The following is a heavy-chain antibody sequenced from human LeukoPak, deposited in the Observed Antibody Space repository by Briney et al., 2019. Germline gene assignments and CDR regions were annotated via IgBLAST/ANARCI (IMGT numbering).Heavy chain of an antibody. CDR2: IYYSGST. J-gene: IGHJ3*02. V-gene: IGHV4-30-4*01. Sequence: SQTLSLTCTVSGGSISSGDYYWSWIRQPPGKGLEWTGYIYYSGSTYYNPSLKSRVTISVDTSKNQFSLKLSSVTAADTAVYYCASNPRYCSSTSCYLNAFDIWGQGTMVTVSS. CDR1: GGSISSGDYY. CDR3: ASNPRYCSSTSCYLNAFDI. D-gene: IGHD2-2*01.